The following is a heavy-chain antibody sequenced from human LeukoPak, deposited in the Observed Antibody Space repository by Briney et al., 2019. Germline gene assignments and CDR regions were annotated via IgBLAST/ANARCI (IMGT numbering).Heavy chain of an antibody. V-gene: IGHV4-59*01. CDR3: ARYRELTPGCYYYGMDV. J-gene: IGHJ6*02. CDR2: IYYSGST. Sequence: SETLSLTCTVSGGSISSYYWSWIRQPPGKGLEWIGYIYYSGSTNYNPSLKSRVTVSVDTSKNQFSLKLSSVTAADTAVYYCARYRELTPGCYYYGMDVWGQGTTVTVSS. D-gene: IGHD1-26*01. CDR1: GGSISSYY.